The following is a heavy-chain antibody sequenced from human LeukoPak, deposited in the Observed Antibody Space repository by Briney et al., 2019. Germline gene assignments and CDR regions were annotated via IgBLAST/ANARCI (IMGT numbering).Heavy chain of an antibody. CDR2: ISYSGST. D-gene: IGHD5-24*01. J-gene: IGHJ2*01. CDR3: ARATEGYIGTWYFAL. CDR1: GGSISSYY. Sequence: SETLSLTCTVSGGSISSYYWSWIRQSPGKGLEWIGYISYSGSTNYNPSLKGRVTISVDTSKNQFSLRLNSVTAADTAVYYCARATEGYIGTWYFALWGRGTLVTVSS. V-gene: IGHV4-59*01.